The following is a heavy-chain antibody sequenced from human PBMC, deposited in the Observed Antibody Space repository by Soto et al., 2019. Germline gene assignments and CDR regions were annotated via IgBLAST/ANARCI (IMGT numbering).Heavy chain of an antibody. CDR3: AKALQWLVHFYGMDV. CDR1: GFTFSSYA. Sequence: PGGSLRLSCAASGFTFSSYAMSWVRQAPGKGLEWVSAISGSGGSTYYADSVKGRFTISRDNSKNTLYLQMNSLRAEDTAVYYCAKALQWLVHFYGMDVWGQGTTVTVSS. J-gene: IGHJ6*02. D-gene: IGHD6-19*01. CDR2: ISGSGGST. V-gene: IGHV3-23*01.